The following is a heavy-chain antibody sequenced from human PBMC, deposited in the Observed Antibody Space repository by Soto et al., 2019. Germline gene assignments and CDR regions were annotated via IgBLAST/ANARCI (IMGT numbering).Heavy chain of an antibody. CDR1: GGTLNGYY. CDR3: AGGTLTATTATDY. V-gene: IGHV4-34*01. D-gene: IGHD1-1*01. J-gene: IGHJ4*02. Sequence: SETLSLTCAVYGGTLNGYYWRWIRQPPGKGLEWIGETDQSRGTNYNPSLKSRVSISLDTSNNHFSLKLRSVAAADSAVYYCAGGTLTATTATDYWGQGSLVTVSS. CDR2: TDQSRGT.